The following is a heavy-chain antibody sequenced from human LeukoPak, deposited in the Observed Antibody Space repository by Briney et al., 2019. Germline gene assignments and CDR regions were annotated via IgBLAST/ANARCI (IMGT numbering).Heavy chain of an antibody. V-gene: IGHV1-46*01. CDR1: GYTFTSYY. J-gene: IGHJ6*02. CDR3: DIAVAGHFGMDV. CDR2: INPSGGST. Sequence: GASVTVSCKASGYTFTSYYMHWVRQAPGQGLEWMGIINPSGGSTSYAQKFQGRVTMTRDTSTSTVYMELSSLRSEDTAVYYCDIAVAGHFGMDVWGQGTTVTVSS. D-gene: IGHD6-19*01.